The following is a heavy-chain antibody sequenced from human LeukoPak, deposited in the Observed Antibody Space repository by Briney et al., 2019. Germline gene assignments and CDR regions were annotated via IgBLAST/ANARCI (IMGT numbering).Heavy chain of an antibody. V-gene: IGHV3-7*01. J-gene: IGHJ4*02. Sequence: GGSLRLSCAASGFTFSSYWMSWVRQAPGKGLEWVANIKQDGSEKYYVDSVKGRFTISRDNAKNSLYLQMNSLRAEDTAVYYCARDWAIRDGYHSHPSDYWGQGTLVTVSS. CDR2: IKQDGSEK. CDR1: GFTFSSYW. D-gene: IGHD5-24*01. CDR3: ARDWAIRDGYHSHPSDY.